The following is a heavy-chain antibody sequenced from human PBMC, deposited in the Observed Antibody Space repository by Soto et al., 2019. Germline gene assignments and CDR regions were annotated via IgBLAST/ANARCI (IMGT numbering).Heavy chain of an antibody. Sequence: QITLRESGPTLVKPTHTLTLTCTFSGFSLNNSGVAVGWIRQPPGKALEWLALIYWDDDTRYSPFLKTRLTITKETSEDQVVLTLTYVDPVDTATYFCAHLNIWSADSSYWYFDLWGRGSLVTVSS. CDR2: IYWDDDT. V-gene: IGHV2-5*02. CDR3: AHLNIWSADSSYWYFDL. D-gene: IGHD2-8*02. CDR1: GFSLNNSGVA. J-gene: IGHJ2*01.